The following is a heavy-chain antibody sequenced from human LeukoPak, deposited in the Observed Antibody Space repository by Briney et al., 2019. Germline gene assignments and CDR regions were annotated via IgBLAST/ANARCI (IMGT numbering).Heavy chain of an antibody. CDR3: VRDYWNYGGYFDY. J-gene: IGHJ4*02. CDR1: GYTFSGYY. V-gene: IGHV1-2*02. Sequence: GASVKVSCKASGYTFSGYYIHWARQAPGQGLEWMGWINPNSGGTKYAQKFQGRVTMTRDTSISTAYMELSRLRSDDTAVYYCVRDYWNYGGYFDYWGQGTLVTISS. D-gene: IGHD1-7*01. CDR2: INPNSGGT.